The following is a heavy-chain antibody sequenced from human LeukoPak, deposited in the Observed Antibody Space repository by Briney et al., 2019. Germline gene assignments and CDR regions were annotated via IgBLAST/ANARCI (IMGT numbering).Heavy chain of an antibody. V-gene: IGHV1-18*01. CDR3: AREPDSMVRGVSWFDP. Sequence: ASVKVSCKASGYTFTSYGISWVRQAPGQGLEWMGWISAYNGNTNYAQKLQGRVTMTTDTSTSTAYMGLRSLRSDDTAVYYCAREPDSMVRGVSWFDPWGQGTLVTVSS. CDR1: GYTFTSYG. D-gene: IGHD3-10*01. CDR2: ISAYNGNT. J-gene: IGHJ5*02.